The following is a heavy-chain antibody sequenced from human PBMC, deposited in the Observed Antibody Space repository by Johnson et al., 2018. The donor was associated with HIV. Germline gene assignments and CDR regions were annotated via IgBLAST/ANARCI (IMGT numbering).Heavy chain of an antibody. CDR3: ARQHYYDSSGQGGGLDI. D-gene: IGHD3-22*01. V-gene: IGHV3-20*04. CDR2: IDWNCGRQ. J-gene: IGHJ3*02. CDR1: GFTVSSNE. Sequence: VQLMESGGGVVQPGGSLRLSCAASGFTVSSNEMSWVRQGPGKGLEWVSGIDWNCGRQTYVDSVKGRFTISRDNAKKSLYMEMNNLRAEDTALYYCARQHYYDSSGQGGGLDIWGQGTMVTVSS.